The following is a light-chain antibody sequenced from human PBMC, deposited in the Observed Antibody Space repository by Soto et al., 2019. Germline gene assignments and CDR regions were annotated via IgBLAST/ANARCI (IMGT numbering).Light chain of an antibody. J-gene: IGKJ4*01. V-gene: IGKV3-20*01. CDR2: GGS. CDR3: QQYGSPPLT. Sequence: EIVLPQSPGTLSLSPGERATLSCRASQSVSSSYLAWYQQKPGQAPRLLIYGGSSRATGIPDRFSGSGSGTDFTLTISRRESEDFAVYYCQQYGSPPLTFGGGTKVEIK. CDR1: QSVSSSY.